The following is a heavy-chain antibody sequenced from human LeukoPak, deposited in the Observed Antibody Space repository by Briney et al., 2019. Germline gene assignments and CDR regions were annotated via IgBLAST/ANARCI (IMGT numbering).Heavy chain of an antibody. Sequence: GASVKVSCKASGGTFSSYAISWVRQAPGQGLEWMGGIIPIFGTANYAQKFQGRVTITTDESTSTAYMELSSLRSEDTAVYYCARGGAARRLFDYWGQGTLVTVSS. J-gene: IGHJ4*02. D-gene: IGHD3-16*01. V-gene: IGHV1-69*05. CDR3: ARGGAARRLFDY. CDR1: GGTFSSYA. CDR2: IIPIFGTA.